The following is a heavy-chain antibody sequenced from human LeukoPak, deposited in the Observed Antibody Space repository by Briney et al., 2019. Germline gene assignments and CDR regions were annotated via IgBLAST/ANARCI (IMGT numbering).Heavy chain of an antibody. V-gene: IGHV3-21*01. CDR1: GFTFSSYS. J-gene: IGHJ6*02. D-gene: IGHD2-2*02. CDR2: ISSSSSYI. CDR3: ARGEAGYCSSTSCYMGYYYYYGMDV. Sequence: PGGSLRLSCAASGFTFSSYSMNWVRQAPGKGLEWVSSISSSSSYIHYADSVKGRFTISRDNAKNSLYLQMNSLRAEDTAVYYCARGEAGYCSSTSCYMGYYYYYGMDVWGQGTTVTVSS.